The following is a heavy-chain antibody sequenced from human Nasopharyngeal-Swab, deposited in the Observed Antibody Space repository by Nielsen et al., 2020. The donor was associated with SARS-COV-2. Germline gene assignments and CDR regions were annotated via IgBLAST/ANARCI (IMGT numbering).Heavy chain of an antibody. Sequence: SETLSLTCAVYGGSFSGYYWSWIRQPPGKGLEWIGEINHSGSTNYNPSLKSRVTISVDTSKNQFSLKLSSVTAADTAVYYCARVDWNGFRAFDYWGQGTLVTVSS. CDR3: ARVDWNGFRAFDY. D-gene: IGHD1-1*01. V-gene: IGHV4-34*01. CDR1: GGSFSGYY. CDR2: INHSGST. J-gene: IGHJ4*02.